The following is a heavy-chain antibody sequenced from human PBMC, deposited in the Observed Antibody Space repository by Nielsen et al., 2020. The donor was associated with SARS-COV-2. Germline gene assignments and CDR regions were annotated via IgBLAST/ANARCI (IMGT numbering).Heavy chain of an antibody. D-gene: IGHD4-11*01. V-gene: IGHV3-33*08. CDR3: ARASDYSNYDAFDI. CDR1: GFTFSSYW. Sequence: SLKISCAASGFTFSSYWMNWVRQAPGKGLEWVAVIWYDGSNKYYADSVKGRFTISRDNSKNTLYLQMNSLRAEDTAVYYCARASDYSNYDAFDIWGQGTMVTVSS. J-gene: IGHJ3*02. CDR2: IWYDGSNK.